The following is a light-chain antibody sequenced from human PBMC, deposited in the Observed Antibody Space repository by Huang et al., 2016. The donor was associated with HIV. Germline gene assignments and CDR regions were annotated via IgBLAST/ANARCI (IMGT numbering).Light chain of an antibody. CDR1: QSVSSN. V-gene: IGKV3-15*01. CDR2: GAS. J-gene: IGKJ3*01. CDR3: QQYNNWPPFT. Sequence: EIVMTQSPATLSVSPGERVTLSGRASQSVSSNLAWYQQKPGQAPRLLIYGASIRATGIPPRFSGSGSGTEFTLTISSLQSEDFAVYYCQQYNNWPPFTFGPGTKVDIK.